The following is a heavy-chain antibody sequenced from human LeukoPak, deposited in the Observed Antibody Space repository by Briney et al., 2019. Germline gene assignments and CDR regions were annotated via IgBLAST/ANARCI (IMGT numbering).Heavy chain of an antibody. J-gene: IGHJ4*02. CDR1: GGSFSGYY. D-gene: IGHD6-6*01. CDR2: INHSGST. CDR3: AREAEYSSSHLNY. V-gene: IGHV4-34*01. Sequence: SETLSLTCAVYGGSFSGYYWSWIRQPPGKGLEWIGEINHSGSTNYNSFLKSRVTISVDTSKNQFSLKLSSVTAADTAVYYCAREAEYSSSHLNYWGQGTLVTVSS.